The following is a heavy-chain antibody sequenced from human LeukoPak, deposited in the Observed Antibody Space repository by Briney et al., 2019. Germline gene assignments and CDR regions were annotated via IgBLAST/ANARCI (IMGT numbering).Heavy chain of an antibody. Sequence: GESLKISCKGSGYSFNTYWIGWVRQMPGKGLEWMGIIYPGDSDTKYSPSFQGQVTISADKSISTAYLQWSSLKASDTAMYYCARQGSSGWYDNNWFDPWGQGTLVTVSS. CDR3: ARQGSSGWYDNNWFDP. V-gene: IGHV5-51*01. CDR2: IYPGDSDT. D-gene: IGHD6-19*01. CDR1: GYSFNTYW. J-gene: IGHJ5*02.